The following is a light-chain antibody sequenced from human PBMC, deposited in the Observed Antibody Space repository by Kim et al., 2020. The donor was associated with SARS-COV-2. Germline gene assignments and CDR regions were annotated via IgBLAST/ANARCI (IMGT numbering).Light chain of an antibody. CDR3: QSYDTSLRGWV. CDR1: SSNIGAGYD. CDR2: DNN. J-gene: IGLJ3*02. V-gene: IGLV1-40*01. Sequence: QSVLTQPPSVSGAPGQRVTISCAGSSSNIGAGYDVHWYQQLPGTAPKLLIYDNNSRPSGVPDRFSGSKSDTSASLAITGLRAEDGADYYCQSYDTSLRGWVFGGGTKVTVL.